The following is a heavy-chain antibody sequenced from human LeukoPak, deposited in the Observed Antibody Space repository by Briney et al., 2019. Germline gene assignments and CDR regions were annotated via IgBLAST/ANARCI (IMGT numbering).Heavy chain of an antibody. V-gene: IGHV3-33*06. CDR1: GFTFSSYG. Sequence: PGGSLRLSCAASGFTFSSYGMHWVRQAPGKGLEWVAVIWYDGSNKYYADSVKGRFTISRDNSKNTLYLQMNSLRAEDTAVYYCAKDFEWELPETFGFDYWGQGPLVTVSS. J-gene: IGHJ4*02. CDR2: IWYDGSNK. CDR3: AKDFEWELPETFGFDY. D-gene: IGHD1-26*01.